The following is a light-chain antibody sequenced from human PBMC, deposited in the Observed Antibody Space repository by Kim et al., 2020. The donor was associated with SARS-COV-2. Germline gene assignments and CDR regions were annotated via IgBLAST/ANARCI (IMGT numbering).Light chain of an antibody. CDR1: QTVDNSF. J-gene: IGKJ5*01. CDR2: TAS. CDR3: QQYASSPIT. V-gene: IGKV3-20*01. Sequence: SPEERTPLSCRASQTVDNSFLAWYQQRPGQAPRLLIYTASSRATGIPDRFSGGGSGKDFTLTISSLEPEDFGVYSCQQYASSPITFGQGTRLEIK.